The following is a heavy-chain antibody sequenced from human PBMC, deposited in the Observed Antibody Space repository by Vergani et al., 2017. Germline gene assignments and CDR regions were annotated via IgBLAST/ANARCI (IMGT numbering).Heavy chain of an antibody. J-gene: IGHJ4*02. CDR1: GYTFTDYF. V-gene: IGHV1-2*04. D-gene: IGHD2-2*01. CDR2: INPNSGGT. Sequence: QVQLVQSGAEVKKPGASVKVSCKASGYTFTDYFMHWVRQAPGQGLEWMGWINPNSGGTNYAQKFQGWVTMTRDTSISTAYMELSNLRSDDTAVNYCARVGTSSNRDYFDYWGQGTLVTVSS. CDR3: ARVGTSSNRDYFDY.